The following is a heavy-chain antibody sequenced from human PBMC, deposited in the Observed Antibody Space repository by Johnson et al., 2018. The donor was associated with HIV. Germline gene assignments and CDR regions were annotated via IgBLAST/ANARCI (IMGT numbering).Heavy chain of an antibody. Sequence: QVHLVESGGGLVQPGGSLRLSCAASGFTFSSYAMHWVRQAPGKGLEWVALISYDGSNKYYADSVKGRFTISRDNSKNTLYLQRNSLRPEATAVYYCARDPHEWELLGGAFDIWGQGTMVTVSS. CDR1: GFTFSSYA. CDR3: ARDPHEWELLGGAFDI. J-gene: IGHJ3*02. CDR2: ISYDGSNK. V-gene: IGHV3-30-3*01. D-gene: IGHD1-26*01.